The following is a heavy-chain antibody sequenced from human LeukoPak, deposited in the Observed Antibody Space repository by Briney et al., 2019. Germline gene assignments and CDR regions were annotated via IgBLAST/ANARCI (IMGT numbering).Heavy chain of an antibody. D-gene: IGHD3-9*01. J-gene: IGHJ4*02. CDR2: IYYSGST. V-gene: IGHV4-59*04. CDR3: ATDSRWSYDILY. Sequence: PSETLSLTCTVSGGSISSYYWSWIRQPPGKGLEWIGSIYYSGSTYYNPSLKSRVTMSVDTSKNQFSLKLSSVTAADTALYYCATDSRWSYDILYWGQGTLVTVSS. CDR1: GGSISSYY.